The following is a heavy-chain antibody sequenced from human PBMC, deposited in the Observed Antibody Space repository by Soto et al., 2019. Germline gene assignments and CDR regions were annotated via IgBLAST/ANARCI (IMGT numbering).Heavy chain of an antibody. CDR2: IWKDGNNK. CDR1: GFTVSNYG. V-gene: IGHV3-33*06. CDR3: AEGEAGTDEAFDI. J-gene: IGHJ3*02. D-gene: IGHD3-10*01. Sequence: QVQLVESGGGVVQPGQSLRLSCAASGFTVSNYGMHWVRQAPGKGLEWVAVIWKDGNNKYYRDSVKGRFTISRDNAKKPLELTMTSLGGEHTLVFSWAEGEAGTDEAFDIWGKGPMVSVS.